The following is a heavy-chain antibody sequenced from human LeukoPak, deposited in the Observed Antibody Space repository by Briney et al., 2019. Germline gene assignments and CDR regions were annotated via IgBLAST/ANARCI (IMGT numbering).Heavy chain of an antibody. CDR1: GGSFSGYY. D-gene: IGHD6-13*01. J-gene: IGHJ6*02. V-gene: IGHV4-34*01. Sequence: SETLSLTCAVYGGSFSGYYWSWIRQPPGKGLEWIGGINHSGSTNYNPSLKSRVTISVDTSKNQLSLKLSSVTAADTAVYYCARVVYSSSWSGAYYGMDVWGQGTTVTVSS. CDR3: ARVVYSSSWSGAYYGMDV. CDR2: INHSGST.